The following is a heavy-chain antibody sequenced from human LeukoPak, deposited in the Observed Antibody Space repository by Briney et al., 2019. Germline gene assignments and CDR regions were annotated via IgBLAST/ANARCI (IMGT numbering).Heavy chain of an antibody. V-gene: IGHV1-18*04. CDR3: ARVGDWNDGSSDY. CDR1: GHTFTTYY. D-gene: IGHD1-1*01. CDR2: ISAYNGNT. J-gene: IGHJ4*02. Sequence: ASVKVSCTASGHTFTTYYVHLVRQAPGQGLGWMGWISAYNGNTNYAQKLQGRVTMTTDTSTSTAYMELRSLRSDDTAVYYCARVGDWNDGSSDYWGQGTLVTVSS.